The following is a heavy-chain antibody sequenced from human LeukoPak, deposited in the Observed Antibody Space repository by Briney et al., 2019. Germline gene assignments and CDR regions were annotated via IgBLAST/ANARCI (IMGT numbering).Heavy chain of an antibody. CDR3: ARDWITGTGDAFDI. V-gene: IGHV4-59*01. CDR1: GGSISSFY. CDR2: IYYSGNT. D-gene: IGHD1-7*01. Sequence: PSETLSLTCTVSGGSISSFYWSWIRQPPGKGLEWIGYIYYSGNTNYSPSLKSRVTMSVDTSKNQFSLKLGSVTAADTAVYYCARDWITGTGDAFDIWGQGTMVTVSS. J-gene: IGHJ3*02.